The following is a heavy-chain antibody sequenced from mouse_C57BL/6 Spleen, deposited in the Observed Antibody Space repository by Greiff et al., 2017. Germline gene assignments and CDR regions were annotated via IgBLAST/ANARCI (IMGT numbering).Heavy chain of an antibody. V-gene: IGHV1-72*01. D-gene: IGHD1-1*02. Sequence: QVQLQQPGAELVKPGASVKLSCKASGYTFTSYWMHWVKQRPGRGLEWIGRIDPNSGGTKYNQKFKGKATLTVDKTSSTAYMQLSSLTSEDSAVYYCARECGSLYYYAMDYWGQGTSVTVSS. J-gene: IGHJ4*01. CDR3: ARECGSLYYYAMDY. CDR2: IDPNSGGT. CDR1: GYTFTSYW.